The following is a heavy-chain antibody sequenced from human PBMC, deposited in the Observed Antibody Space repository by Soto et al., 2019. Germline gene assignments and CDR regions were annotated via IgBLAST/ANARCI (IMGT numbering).Heavy chain of an antibody. CDR3: ARDAETTVTTSSNWFDP. Sequence: QVQLVQSGAEVKKPGSSVKVSCKASGGTFSSYAISWVRQAPGQGLEWMGGIIPIFGTANYAQKFQGRVTITADESTSTAYMELSSLRSEDTAVYYCARDAETTVTTSSNWFDPWGQGTLVTVSS. D-gene: IGHD4-17*01. CDR1: GGTFSSYA. J-gene: IGHJ5*02. V-gene: IGHV1-69*01. CDR2: IIPIFGTA.